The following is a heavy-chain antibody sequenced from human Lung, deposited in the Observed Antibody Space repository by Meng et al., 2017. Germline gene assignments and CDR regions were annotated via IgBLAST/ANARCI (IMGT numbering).Heavy chain of an antibody. CDR1: GFTFSSYG. CDR2: IWYDGSNK. Sequence: QGPLVESGGGVVQPGRSLRLSCAASGFTFSSYGMHWVRQAPGKGLEWVAVIWYDGSNKYYADSVKGRFTISRDNSKNTLYLQMNSLRAEDTAVYYCARGGWYSSSSRVDYWGQGTLVTVSS. V-gene: IGHV3-33*01. CDR3: ARGGWYSSSSRVDY. D-gene: IGHD6-13*01. J-gene: IGHJ4*02.